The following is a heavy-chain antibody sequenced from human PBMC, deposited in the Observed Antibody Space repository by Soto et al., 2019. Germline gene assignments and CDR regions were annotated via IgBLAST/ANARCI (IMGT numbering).Heavy chain of an antibody. CDR2: TYYRSKWYN. CDR1: GDSVSSNSAA. D-gene: IGHD2-2*01. V-gene: IGHV6-1*01. J-gene: IGHJ5*02. Sequence: QVQLQQSGPGLVKPSQTLSLTCAISGDSVSSNSAAWNWIRQSPSRGLEWLGRTYYRSKWYNDYAVSVKSRITINPDTSKNHFSLQLNSVTPEDTAVYYCARDRLYCSSTSCSYNWFDPWGQGTLVTVSS. CDR3: ARDRLYCSSTSCSYNWFDP.